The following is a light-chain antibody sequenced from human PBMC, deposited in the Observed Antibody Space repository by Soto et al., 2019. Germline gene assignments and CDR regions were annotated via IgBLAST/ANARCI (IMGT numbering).Light chain of an antibody. J-gene: IGKJ4*01. CDR1: QSVGYH. Sequence: ETVLTQSPATLSLSPWEIATLSCRASQSVGYHLAWYQQKPGQAPRLLIYDASNRATGIPARFSGSGSGTDFTLAMSSLEPEDFAVYYCQQRSNWPPVTFGGGTKVDIK. V-gene: IGKV3-11*01. CDR3: QQRSNWPPVT. CDR2: DAS.